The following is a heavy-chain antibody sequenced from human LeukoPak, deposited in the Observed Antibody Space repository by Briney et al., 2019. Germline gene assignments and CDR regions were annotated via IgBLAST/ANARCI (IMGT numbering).Heavy chain of an antibody. D-gene: IGHD3-9*01. V-gene: IGHV4-31*03. CDR1: GGSISSGGYY. CDR2: IYYSGST. J-gene: IGHJ6*02. CDR3: ARDRYFDIYYYYYGMDV. Sequence: SQTLSLTCTVSGGSISSGGYYWSWIRQHPGKGLEWIGYIYYSGSTYYNPSLKSRVTISVDTSKNQFSLKLSSVTAADTALYYCARDRYFDIYYYYYGMDVWGQGTTVTVSS.